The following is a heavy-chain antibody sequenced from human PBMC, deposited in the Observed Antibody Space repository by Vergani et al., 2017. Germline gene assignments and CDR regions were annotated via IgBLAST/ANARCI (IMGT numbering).Heavy chain of an antibody. Sequence: VQLLESGGGLVQPGGSLRLSCVVSGFALNRHAMYWVRQASGKGLEWVVGISFDGTNEYYPDLVKGRFTISRDIAKNTLYLQVRSLRLEDTGVYHCVRDRGLCAGGRCYTEAWDYWGQGTPVTVSS. CDR3: VRDRGLCAGGRCYTEAWDY. V-gene: IGHV3-30-3*01. CDR2: ISFDGTNE. J-gene: IGHJ4*02. D-gene: IGHD2-2*02. CDR1: GFALNRHA.